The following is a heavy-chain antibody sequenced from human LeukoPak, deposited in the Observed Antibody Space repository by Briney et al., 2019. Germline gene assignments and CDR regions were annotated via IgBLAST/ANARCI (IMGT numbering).Heavy chain of an antibody. CDR2: ISWNSGSI. CDR3: AKDAADLYYFDY. CDR1: GFTFDDYA. Sequence: TGGSLRLSCAASGFTFDDYAMHWVRQAPGKGLEWVSGISWNSGSIGYADSVKGRFTISRDNAKNSLYLQMNSLRAEDTALYYCAKDAADLYYFDYWGQGTLVTVSS. V-gene: IGHV3-9*01. J-gene: IGHJ4*02. D-gene: IGHD6-13*01.